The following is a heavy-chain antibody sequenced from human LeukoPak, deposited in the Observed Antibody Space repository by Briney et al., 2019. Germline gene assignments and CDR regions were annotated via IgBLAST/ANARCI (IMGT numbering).Heavy chain of an antibody. CDR1: GFTFSSYA. V-gene: IGHV3-23*01. D-gene: IGHD1-26*01. CDR3: ARNSPRGIVGGSHYFDY. Sequence: PGGSLRLSCAASGFTFSSYAMSWVRQAPGKGLEWVSAISGSGGSTYYADSVKGRFTISRDNSKNTLYLQMNSLRAEDTAVYYCARNSPRGIVGGSHYFDYWGQGTLVTVSS. CDR2: ISGSGGST. J-gene: IGHJ4*02.